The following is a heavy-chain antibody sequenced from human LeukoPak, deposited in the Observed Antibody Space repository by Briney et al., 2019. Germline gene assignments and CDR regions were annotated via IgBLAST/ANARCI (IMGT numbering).Heavy chain of an antibody. CDR2: ISAYNGNT. CDR3: ARGPRYYDILTGHKFDP. D-gene: IGHD3-9*01. J-gene: IGHJ5*02. CDR1: GYTFTSYG. V-gene: IGHV1-18*01. Sequence: ASVKVSCKASGYTFTSYGISWVRQAPGQGLEWMGWISAYNGNTNYAQKLQGRVTMTTDTSTSTAYMELRSLRSDDTAVYYCARGPRYYDILTGHKFDPWGQGTLVTVSS.